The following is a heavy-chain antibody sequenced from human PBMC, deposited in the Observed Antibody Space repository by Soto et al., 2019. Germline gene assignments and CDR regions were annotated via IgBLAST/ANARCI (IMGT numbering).Heavy chain of an antibody. D-gene: IGHD6-19*01. CDR2: ITWNSGNI. Sequence: EVQLVESGGGLVQPGRSLRLSCTASGFTFDDYAMHWVRQGPGKGPEWVSGITWNSGNIGYADSVKGRFTISRDNAKNSLYLQTNSLRAEDTAFYYCAKDMRQYSSGWTYFDYWGQGTLVTVSS. V-gene: IGHV3-9*01. CDR1: GFTFDDYA. J-gene: IGHJ4*02. CDR3: AKDMRQYSSGWTYFDY.